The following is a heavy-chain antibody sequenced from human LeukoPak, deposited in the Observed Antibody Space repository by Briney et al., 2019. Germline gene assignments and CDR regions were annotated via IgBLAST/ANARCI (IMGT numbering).Heavy chain of an antibody. Sequence: KTSETLSLTCAVYGGSFSGYYWSWIRQPPGKGLEWVGEINHSGSTNYNPSLKSRVTISVDTSKNQFSLKLSSVTAADTAVYYCARNDFWSGYYTGFDYWGQGTLVTVSS. CDR1: GGSFSGYY. V-gene: IGHV4-34*01. CDR2: INHSGST. CDR3: ARNDFWSGYYTGFDY. J-gene: IGHJ4*02. D-gene: IGHD3-3*01.